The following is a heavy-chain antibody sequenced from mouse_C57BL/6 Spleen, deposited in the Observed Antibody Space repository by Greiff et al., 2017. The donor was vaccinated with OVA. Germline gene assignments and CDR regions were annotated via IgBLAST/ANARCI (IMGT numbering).Heavy chain of an antibody. D-gene: IGHD2-4*01. V-gene: IGHV5-16*01. J-gene: IGHJ4*01. CDR1: GFTFSDYY. CDR3: ARESVYYDYEGYYAMDY. Sequence: DVQLVESEGGLVQPGSSMKLSCTASGFTFSDYYMAWVRQVPEKGLEWVANINYDGSSTYYLDSLQSRFIISRDNAKNILYLQMSSLKSEDTATYYCARESVYYDYEGYYAMDYWGQGTSVTVSS. CDR2: INYDGSST.